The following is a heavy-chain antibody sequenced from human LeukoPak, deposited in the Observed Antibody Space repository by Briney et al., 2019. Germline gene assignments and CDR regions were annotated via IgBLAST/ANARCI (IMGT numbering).Heavy chain of an antibody. CDR3: AAGYSSSWFYY. CDR2: IIPILGIA. D-gene: IGHD6-13*01. V-gene: IGHV1-69*02. Sequence: SSVKVSCKASGGTFSSYTISWVRQAPGQGLEWMGRIIPILGIANYAQKFQGRVTITADKSTSTAYMELSSLRSEDTAVYYCAAGYSSSWFYYWGQGTLVTVSS. CDR1: GGTFSSYT. J-gene: IGHJ4*02.